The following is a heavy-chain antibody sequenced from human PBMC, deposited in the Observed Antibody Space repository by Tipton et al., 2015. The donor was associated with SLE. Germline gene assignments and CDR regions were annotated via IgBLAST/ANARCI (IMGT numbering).Heavy chain of an antibody. Sequence: QLVQSGPEVKKPGASVKVSCKASGYTFTGYYMHWVRRAPGQGLEWMGWINPNSGGTNYAQKFQGRVTMTRDTSISTAYMELSRLRSDDTAVYYCARVVVVINDAFDIWGQGTMVTVSS. CDR2: INPNSGGT. CDR1: GYTFTGYY. CDR3: ARVVVVINDAFDI. V-gene: IGHV1-2*02. J-gene: IGHJ3*02. D-gene: IGHD3-22*01.